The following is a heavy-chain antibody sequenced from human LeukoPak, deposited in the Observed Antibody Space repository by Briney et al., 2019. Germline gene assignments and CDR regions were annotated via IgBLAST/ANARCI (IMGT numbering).Heavy chain of an antibody. V-gene: IGHV4-39*01. Sequence: PSETLSLTCTVSGGSISGSSYYWGWIRQPPGKGLEWIASILYTGSSYYSPSLSSRVTISVDTSKNQLSLKLRSLTAADTSVYYCARHGRGNVSPILYWGQGTLVTVSS. CDR1: GGSISGSSYY. D-gene: IGHD1-1*01. CDR2: ILYTGSS. J-gene: IGHJ4*02. CDR3: ARHGRGNVSPILY.